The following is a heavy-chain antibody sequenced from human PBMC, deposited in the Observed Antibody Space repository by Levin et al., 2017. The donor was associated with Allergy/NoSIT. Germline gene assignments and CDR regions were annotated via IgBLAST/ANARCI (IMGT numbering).Heavy chain of an antibody. CDR3: ARDGPSDRSLRYYWASSSWYGDYYYYGMDV. CDR1: GFTFSSYS. CDR2: ISSSSSTI. Sequence: PGGSLRLSCAASGFTFSSYSMNWVRQAPGKGLEWVSYISSSSSTIYYADSVKGRFTISRDNAKNSLYLQMNSLRDEDTAVYYCARDGPSDRSLRYYWASSSWYGDYYYYGMDVWGQGTTVTVSS. J-gene: IGHJ6*02. D-gene: IGHD6-13*01. V-gene: IGHV3-48*02.